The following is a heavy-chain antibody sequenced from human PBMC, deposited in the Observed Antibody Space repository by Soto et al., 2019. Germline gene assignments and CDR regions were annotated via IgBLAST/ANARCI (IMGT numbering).Heavy chain of an antibody. D-gene: IGHD2-2*01. CDR2: IYSGGST. Sequence: PGGSLRLSCAASGFTVSSNYMSWVRQAPGKGLEWVSVIYSGGSTYYADSVKGRFTISRDNSKNTLYLQMNSLRAEDTAVYYCARGVPAAIFSYYYGMDVWGQGTTVTVSS. CDR1: GFTVSSNY. J-gene: IGHJ6*02. CDR3: ARGVPAAIFSYYYGMDV. V-gene: IGHV3-66*01.